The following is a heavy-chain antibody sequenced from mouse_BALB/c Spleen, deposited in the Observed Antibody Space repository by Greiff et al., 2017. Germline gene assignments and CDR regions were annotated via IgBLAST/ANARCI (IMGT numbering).Heavy chain of an antibody. Sequence: EVMLVESGAGLVKPGGSLKLSCAASGFAFSSYDMSWVRQTPEKRLEWVAYISSGGGSTYYPDTVKGRFTISRDNAKNTLYLQMSSLKSEDTAMYYCARRRYDGYFDVWGAGTTVTVSS. J-gene: IGHJ1*01. V-gene: IGHV5-12-1*01. CDR3: ARRRYDGYFDV. CDR1: GFAFSSYD. D-gene: IGHD2-14*01. CDR2: ISSGGGST.